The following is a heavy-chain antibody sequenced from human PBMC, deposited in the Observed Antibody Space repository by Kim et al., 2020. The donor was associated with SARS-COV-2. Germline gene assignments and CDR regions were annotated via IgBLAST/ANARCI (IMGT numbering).Heavy chain of an antibody. J-gene: IGHJ6*02. Sequence: SETLSLTCTVSGGSISSYYWSWIRQPPGKGLEWIGYIYYSGSTNYNPSLKRRVTISVDTSKNQFSLKLSSVTAADTAVYYCASAGESGWFRVISGMDVWGQGTTVTVSS. V-gene: IGHV4-59*13. CDR2: IYYSGST. D-gene: IGHD3-10*01. CDR1: GGSISSYY. CDR3: ASAGESGWFRVISGMDV.